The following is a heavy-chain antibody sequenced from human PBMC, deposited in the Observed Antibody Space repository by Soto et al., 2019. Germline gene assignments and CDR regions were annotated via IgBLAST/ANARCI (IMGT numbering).Heavy chain of an antibody. Sequence: QLQLQESGPGLVKPSETLSLTCTVSGGSISSSSYYWGWIRQPPGKGLEWIGSIYYSGSTYYNPSLKSRVTISVDTSKNQFSLKLSSVTAADTAVYYCARHPYSSGWRSYWYFDLWGRGTLVTVSS. CDR1: GGSISSSSYY. V-gene: IGHV4-39*01. J-gene: IGHJ2*01. CDR3: ARHPYSSGWRSYWYFDL. D-gene: IGHD6-19*01. CDR2: IYYSGST.